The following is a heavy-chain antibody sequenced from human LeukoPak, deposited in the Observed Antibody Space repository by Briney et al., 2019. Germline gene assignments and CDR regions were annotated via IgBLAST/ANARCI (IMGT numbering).Heavy chain of an antibody. V-gene: IGHV3-7*04. D-gene: IGHD3-16*01. CDR3: ARAMSTFGGVRNYFDS. J-gene: IGHJ4*02. CDR2: IKEDGSRK. Sequence: GGSLRLSCAASGFTFSSYWMSWVRQAPGKGLEWVANIKEDGSRKYYVDSVKGRFTISRDNAKKSLYLEMNSLRAEDTAVYYCARAMSTFGGVRNYFDSWGQGTLVTVSS. CDR1: GFTFSSYW.